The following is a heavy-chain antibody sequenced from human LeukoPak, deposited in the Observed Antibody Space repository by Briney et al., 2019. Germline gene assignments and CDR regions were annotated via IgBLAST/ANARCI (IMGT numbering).Heavy chain of an antibody. CDR2: INPNSGGT. J-gene: IGHJ4*02. D-gene: IGHD6-19*01. CDR3: ARGVQYSSGWNPNDY. Sequence: GASVKVSCKASGYTFTGYYMHWVRQAPGQGLEWMGWINPNSGGTNYAQKFQGRVTMTRDTSISTAYMELSRLRSDDTAVYYCARGVQYSSGWNPNDYWGQGTLVTVSS. CDR1: GYTFTGYY. V-gene: IGHV1-2*02.